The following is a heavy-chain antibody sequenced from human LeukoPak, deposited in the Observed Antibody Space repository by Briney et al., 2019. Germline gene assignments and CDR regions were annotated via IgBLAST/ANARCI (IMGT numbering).Heavy chain of an antibody. Sequence: PGGSLRLSCAASGFTFSSFGMHWVRQAPGKGLEWVSFINYNGRDKHYADSVKGRFTISRDSSKNTLSLQMNSLRAEDTAVYFCAKDSPTYYADSWGQGTLVTVSS. CDR1: GFTFSSFG. V-gene: IGHV3-30*02. CDR2: INYNGRDK. J-gene: IGHJ4*02. CDR3: AKDSPTYYADS. D-gene: IGHD3-10*01.